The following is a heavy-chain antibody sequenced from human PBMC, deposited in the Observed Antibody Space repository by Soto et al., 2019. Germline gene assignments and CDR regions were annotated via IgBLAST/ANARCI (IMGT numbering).Heavy chain of an antibody. V-gene: IGHV1-3*05. CDR1: GYTFTSYA. D-gene: IGHD3-9*01. CDR2: INAGNGNT. CDR3: AREGYDILTGDYGMDV. Sequence: QVQLVQSGAEEKKPGASVKVSCKASGYTFTSYAMHWVRQAPGQRLEGMGWINAGNGNTKYSQKFQGRVTITRDTXAXXAYMELSSLRSEDTAVYSCAREGYDILTGDYGMDVWGQGTTVTVSS. J-gene: IGHJ6*02.